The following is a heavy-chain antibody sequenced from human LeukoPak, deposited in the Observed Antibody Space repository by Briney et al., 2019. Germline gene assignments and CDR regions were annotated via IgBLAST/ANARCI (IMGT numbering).Heavy chain of an antibody. CDR2: IYHSGST. CDR1: GYSISSGYY. CDR3: ARVRSSGWSYFDY. V-gene: IGHV4-38-2*02. Sequence: SETLSLTCTVSGYSISSGYYWGWIRQPPGKGLEWIGSIYHSGSTYYNPSLKSRVTISVDTSKNQFSLKLSSVTAADTAVYYCARVRSSGWSYFDYWGQGTLVTVSS. D-gene: IGHD6-19*01. J-gene: IGHJ4*02.